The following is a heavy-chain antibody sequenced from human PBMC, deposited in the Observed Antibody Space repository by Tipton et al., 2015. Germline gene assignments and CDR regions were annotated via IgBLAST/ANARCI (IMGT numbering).Heavy chain of an antibody. J-gene: IGHJ4*02. CDR1: GYTFSNHW. CDR2: IHPSDSET. V-gene: IGHV5-51*01. Sequence: QLVQSGGEVKKPGESLKISCKVSGYTFSNHWIGWVRQMPGKGLEWVGIIHPSDSETKYSPSFEGLVTISADKSTSTAYLQWSSLKASATAVYYCARRLPYFEWSKVYYFDYWGQGSPVTVSP. D-gene: IGHD3-9*01. CDR3: ARRLPYFEWSKVYYFDY.